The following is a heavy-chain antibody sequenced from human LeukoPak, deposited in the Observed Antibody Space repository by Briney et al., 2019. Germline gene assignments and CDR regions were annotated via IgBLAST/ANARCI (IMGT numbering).Heavy chain of an antibody. J-gene: IGHJ5*02. V-gene: IGHV1-69*13. CDR1: GGTFSSYA. D-gene: IGHD2-2*02. CDR3: AKDRPGRYCSTISCYSPSPFDP. Sequence: ASVKVSCKASGGTFSSYAISWVRQAPGQGLEWMGGIIPIFGTANYAQKFQGRVTITADESTSTAYMELSSLRSEDTAVYYCAKDRPGRYCSTISCYSPSPFDPCGQGTLVTGSS. CDR2: IIPIFGTA.